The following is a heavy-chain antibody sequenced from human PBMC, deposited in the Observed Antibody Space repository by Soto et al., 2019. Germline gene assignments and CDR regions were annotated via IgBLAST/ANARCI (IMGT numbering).Heavy chain of an antibody. CDR2: IYNSGSEST. CDR3: ARDPGGGGSYYDAFDI. V-gene: IGHV4-59*01. CDR1: GGSISNYY. Sequence: PSETLSLTCTVSGGSISNYYWTWIRQPPGKGLEWIGYIYNSGSESTNYNPSLTSRVTISVDTSKNQFSLKLNSVTAADTAVYYCARDPGGGGSYYDAFDIWGQGTTVTVSS. J-gene: IGHJ3*02. D-gene: IGHD1-26*01.